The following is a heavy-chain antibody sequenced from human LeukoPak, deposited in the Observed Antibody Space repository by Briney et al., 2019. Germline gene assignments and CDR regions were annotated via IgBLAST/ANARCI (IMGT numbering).Heavy chain of an antibody. Sequence: SETLSLTCTVSGGSISSYYWSWIRQPPGKGLEWIGYIYYSGSTNYNPSLKSRVTISVDTSKNQFSLKLSSATAADTAVYYCAREGGSCSGGSCYRQYYFDYWGQGTLVTVSS. D-gene: IGHD2-15*01. CDR3: AREGGSCSGGSCYRQYYFDY. CDR1: GGSISSYY. V-gene: IGHV4-59*01. J-gene: IGHJ4*02. CDR2: IYYSGST.